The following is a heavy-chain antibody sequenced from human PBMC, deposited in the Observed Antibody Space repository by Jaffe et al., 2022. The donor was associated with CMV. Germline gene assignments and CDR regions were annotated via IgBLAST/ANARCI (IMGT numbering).Heavy chain of an antibody. CDR3: ARGSRGVVTDYYYMDV. J-gene: IGHJ6*03. CDR2: INPNSGGT. D-gene: IGHD3-3*01. CDR1: GYTFTGYY. Sequence: QVQLVQSGAEVKKPGASVKVSCKASGYTFTGYYMHWVRQAPGQGLEWMGWINPNSGGTNYAQKFQGWVTMTRDTSISTAYMELSRLRSDDTAVYYCARGSRGVVTDYYYMDVWGKGTTVTVSS. V-gene: IGHV1-2*04.